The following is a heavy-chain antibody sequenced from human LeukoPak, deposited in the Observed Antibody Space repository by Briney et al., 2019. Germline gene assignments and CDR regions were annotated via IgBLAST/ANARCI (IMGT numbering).Heavy chain of an antibody. CDR2: INPNSGGT. CDR1: GYTFTGYY. V-gene: IGHV1-2*04. CDR3: ARDSCSSTSCYEGYHYYYYGMDV. D-gene: IGHD2-2*01. Sequence: GASVTVSFKASGYTFTGYYMHWVRQAPGQGLEWMGWINPNSGGTNYAQKFQGWVTMTRDTSISTAYMELSRLRSDDTAVYYCARDSCSSTSCYEGYHYYYYGMDVWGQGTTVTVSS. J-gene: IGHJ6*02.